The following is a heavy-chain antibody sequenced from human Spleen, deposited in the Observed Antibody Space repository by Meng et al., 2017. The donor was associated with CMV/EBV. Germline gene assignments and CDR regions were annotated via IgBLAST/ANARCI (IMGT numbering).Heavy chain of an antibody. D-gene: IGHD3-10*01. CDR1: TFSSYW. CDR3: ARDLLWLGELLYHWYFDL. Sequence: TFSSYWMSWVRQAPGKGLEWVAKIKQDGSEKYYVDSVKGRFTISRDNAKNSLYLQMNSLRAEDTAVYYCARDLLWLGELLYHWYFDLWGRGTLVTVSS. V-gene: IGHV3-7*01. J-gene: IGHJ2*01. CDR2: IKQDGSEK.